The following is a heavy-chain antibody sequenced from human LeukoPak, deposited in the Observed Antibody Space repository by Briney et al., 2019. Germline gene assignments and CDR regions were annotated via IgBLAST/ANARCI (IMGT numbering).Heavy chain of an antibody. CDR1: GGSISSYY. CDR3: ARHSRGSWD. Sequence: PSETLSLTCTVSGGSISSYYWSWIRQPPGKGLEWIGYIYNSGSTNYNPSLKSRVTISVDTSRNQFSLKLTSVTAADTAVYYCARHSRGSWDWGQGTLVTVSS. V-gene: IGHV4-59*08. J-gene: IGHJ4*02. D-gene: IGHD6-13*01. CDR2: IYNSGST.